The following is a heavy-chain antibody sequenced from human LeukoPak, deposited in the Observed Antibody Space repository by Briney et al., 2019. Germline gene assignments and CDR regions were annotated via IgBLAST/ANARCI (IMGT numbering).Heavy chain of an antibody. Sequence: GGSLRLSCAASGFTFRSYWMHWVRQVPGKGLVWFSRINFDGSSRSYADSVEGRFTISRDNAKNTLYLQMNSLRADDTAVYYCTREVSGSSYFDYWGQGTLVTVSS. CDR1: GFTFRSYW. CDR2: INFDGSSR. D-gene: IGHD1-26*01. CDR3: TREVSGSSYFDY. V-gene: IGHV3-74*01. J-gene: IGHJ4*02.